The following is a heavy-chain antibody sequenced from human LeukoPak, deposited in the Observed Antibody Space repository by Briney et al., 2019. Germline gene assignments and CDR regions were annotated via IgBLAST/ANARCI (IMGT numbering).Heavy chain of an antibody. J-gene: IGHJ4*02. V-gene: IGHV3-21*01. CDR3: ARDPAPTFSY. CDR1: GFTFSLYT. Sequence: GGSLRLSCEASGFTFSLYTMNWVRQAPGKGLEWVSSINSTGYIYYADSVKGRFTISRDNAKKSLYLQMNSLRAEDTAAYYCARDPAPTFSYWGQGTLVTVSS. CDR2: INSTGYI. D-gene: IGHD3-16*01.